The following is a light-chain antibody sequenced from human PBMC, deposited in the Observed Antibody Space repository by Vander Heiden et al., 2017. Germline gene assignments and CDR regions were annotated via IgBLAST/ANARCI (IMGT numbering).Light chain of an antibody. CDR2: WAS. Sequence: DIVMTQSPDLLAVARGETATLKLKSSQSVLSNNKNYLGWYPQKPGQPPTMLIYWASTRESGVPDRFSGSGSGTDFTLTISSLQAEDVAVYYCQQYSSTLITFGQGTRLEIK. J-gene: IGKJ5*01. CDR3: QQYSSTLIT. V-gene: IGKV4-1*01. CDR1: QSVLSNNKNY.